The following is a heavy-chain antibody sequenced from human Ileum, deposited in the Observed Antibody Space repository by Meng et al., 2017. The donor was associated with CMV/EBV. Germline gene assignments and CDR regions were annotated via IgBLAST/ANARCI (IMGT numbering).Heavy chain of an antibody. D-gene: IGHD3-22*01. J-gene: IGHJ4*02. CDR2: ISINGDIT. CDR1: GFAFSGFA. CDR3: ADSLGEY. Sequence: GESLKISCAASGFAFSGFAMSWVRQAPGRGLEWVSSISINGDITYSVDSVRGRFTISRDNSKNTLYLQMHSLRAEDTAIYYCADSLGEYWGQGTLVTVSS. V-gene: IGHV3-23*01.